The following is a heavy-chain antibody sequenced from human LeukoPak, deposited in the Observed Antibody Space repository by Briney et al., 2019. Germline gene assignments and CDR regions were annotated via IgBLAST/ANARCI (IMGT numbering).Heavy chain of an antibody. J-gene: IGHJ3*02. D-gene: IGHD4-11*01. CDR3: AKGIGHSVTTGAFDI. CDR1: GFTFDDYA. V-gene: IGHV3-9*03. CDR2: ISWNSGSI. Sequence: GRSLRLSCVVSGFTFDDYAMYWVRQAPGKGLEWVSGISWNSGSIGYADSVKGRFTISRDNAKNSLYLQMNSLRAEDMALYYCAKGIGHSVTTGAFDIWGQGTMVTVSS.